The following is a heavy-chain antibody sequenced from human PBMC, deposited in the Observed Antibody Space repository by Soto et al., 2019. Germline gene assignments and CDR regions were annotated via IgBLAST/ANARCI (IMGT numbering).Heavy chain of an antibody. CDR3: ARVDSSGSYFDS. J-gene: IGHJ4*02. Sequence: SETLSLTCTASGGSISSYYWSWIRQPPGKGLEWIAYIYYTGSTNYNPSLKSRVTLSADTSKNQFSLKLSSVTAADTAMYYCARVDSSGSYFDSWGQGTLVTVSS. D-gene: IGHD3-22*01. CDR1: GGSISSYY. CDR2: IYYTGST. V-gene: IGHV4-59*01.